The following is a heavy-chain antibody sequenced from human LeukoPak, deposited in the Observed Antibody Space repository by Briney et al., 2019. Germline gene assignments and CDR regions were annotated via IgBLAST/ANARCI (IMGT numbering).Heavy chain of an antibody. V-gene: IGHV3-23*01. CDR1: GFTFSSYA. CDR2: ISGSGGST. D-gene: IGHD1-26*01. J-gene: IGHJ4*02. CDR3: AKDSGSYSYFDY. Sequence: GGSLRLSCAAYGFTFSSYAMSWVRQAPGKGLEWVSAISGSGGSTYHADSVKGRFTISRDNSKNTLYLQMNSLRAEDTAVYYCAKDSGSYSYFDYWGKGTLVTVSS.